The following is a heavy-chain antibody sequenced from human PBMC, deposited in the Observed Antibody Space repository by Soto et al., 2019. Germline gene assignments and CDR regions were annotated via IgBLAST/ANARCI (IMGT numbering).Heavy chain of an antibody. D-gene: IGHD3-22*01. CDR3: AVPYYDSSGYYLAHEYFQH. V-gene: IGHV1-69*06. Sequence: ASVKVSCKASGGTFSSYAISWVRQAPGQGLEWMGGIIPIFGTANYAQKFQGRVTITADKSTSTAYMELSSLRSEDTAVYYCAVPYYDSSGYYLAHEYFQHWGQGTLVTVSS. J-gene: IGHJ1*01. CDR1: GGTFSSYA. CDR2: IIPIFGTA.